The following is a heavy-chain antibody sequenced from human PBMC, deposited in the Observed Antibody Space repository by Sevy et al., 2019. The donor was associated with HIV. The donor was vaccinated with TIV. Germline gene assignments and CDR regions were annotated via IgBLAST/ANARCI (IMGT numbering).Heavy chain of an antibody. CDR1: GFTFSSYE. D-gene: IGHD3-16*01. J-gene: IGHJ4*02. Sequence: GGSLRLSCAASGFTFSSYEMNWVHQAPGKGLEWVSYISSSGSTIYYADSVKGRFTISRDNAKNSLYLQMNSLRAEDTAVYYCARATFGAFDYWGQGTLVTVSS. CDR3: ARATFGAFDY. V-gene: IGHV3-48*03. CDR2: ISSSGSTI.